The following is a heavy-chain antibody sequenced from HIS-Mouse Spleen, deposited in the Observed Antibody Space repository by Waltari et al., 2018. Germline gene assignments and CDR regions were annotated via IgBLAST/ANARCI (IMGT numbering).Heavy chain of an antibody. CDR2: ISYEGSNK. Sequence: QVQLVESVGGVVQPGRSLRLSCAASGFTFSSYGMHWVRQAPGKGLEWVAVISYEGSNKYYADSVKGRFTISRDNSKNTLYLQMNSLRAEDTAVYYCAKDRGSPLYFDYWGQGTLVTVSS. CDR1: GFTFSSYG. CDR3: AKDRGSPLYFDY. D-gene: IGHD1-26*01. V-gene: IGHV3-30*18. J-gene: IGHJ4*02.